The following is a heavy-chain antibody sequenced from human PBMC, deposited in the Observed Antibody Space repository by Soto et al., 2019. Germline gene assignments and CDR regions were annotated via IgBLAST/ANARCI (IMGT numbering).Heavy chain of an antibody. V-gene: IGHV1-69*01. CDR1: GGTFSSYA. CDR3: VVSGSRNPRGYFDY. CDR2: IIPIFGTA. Sequence: QVQLVQSGVEVKKPGSSVKVSCKASGGTFSSYAISWVRQAPGQGLEWMGGIIPIFGTANYAQKFQGRVTITADEPTSTAYMELSSLRSEDTAVYYCVVSGSRNPRGYFDYWGQGTLVTVSS. D-gene: IGHD1-26*01. J-gene: IGHJ4*02.